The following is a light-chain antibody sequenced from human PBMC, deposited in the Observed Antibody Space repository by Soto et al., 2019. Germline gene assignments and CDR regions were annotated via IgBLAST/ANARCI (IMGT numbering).Light chain of an antibody. CDR3: QHYNSYSRT. V-gene: IGKV1-5*01. Sequence: DIQMTQSPSTLSASVGYRFTITCRASQSVNRYLAWYQQKSGKAPNLLIYDASNLQSGVPSRFSGSGSGTEFTLTISNLQPEDSATYYCQHYNSYSRTFGQGTKVDIK. CDR1: QSVNRY. CDR2: DAS. J-gene: IGKJ1*01.